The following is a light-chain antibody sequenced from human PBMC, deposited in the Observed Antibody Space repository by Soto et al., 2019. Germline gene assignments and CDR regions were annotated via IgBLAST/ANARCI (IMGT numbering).Light chain of an antibody. Sequence: EIVMTQSPATLSVSPGERATLSCRASQSVSSNLAWYQQKPGQAPRLLIYGASTRAPGIPARFSGSGSGTEFTLTISSLQSEDFAVYYCQQYNNWPPGVTFGPGTKVDIK. V-gene: IGKV3-15*01. CDR1: QSVSSN. CDR2: GAS. CDR3: QQYNNWPPGVT. J-gene: IGKJ3*01.